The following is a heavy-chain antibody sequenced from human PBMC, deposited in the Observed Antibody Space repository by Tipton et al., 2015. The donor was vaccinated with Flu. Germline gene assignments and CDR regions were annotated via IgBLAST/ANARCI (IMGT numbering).Heavy chain of an antibody. CDR1: GFTSSSYW. V-gene: IGHV3-7*01. J-gene: IGHJ4*02. CDR2: IKQDGSEK. Sequence: SLRLSCAASGFTSSSYWMSWVRQAPGKGLEWVANIKQDGSEKYYVDSVKGRFTISRDNAKNSLYLQMNSLRAEDTAVYYCAREWPDGGFDYWGQGTLVTVSS. D-gene: IGHD3-10*01. CDR3: AREWPDGGFDY.